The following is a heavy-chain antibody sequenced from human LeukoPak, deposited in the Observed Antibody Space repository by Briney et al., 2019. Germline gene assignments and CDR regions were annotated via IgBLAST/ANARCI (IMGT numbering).Heavy chain of an antibody. D-gene: IGHD6-6*01. V-gene: IGHV3-33*01. Sequence: GRSLRLSCAASGFTFSSYGMHWVRQAPGKWLEWVAVICYDGSSKYYADSVKGRFTISRDNSKNTLYLQMNSLRAEDTAVYYCARDPSIAARPGWFDPWGQGTLVTVSS. CDR1: GFTFSSYG. J-gene: IGHJ5*02. CDR2: ICYDGSSK. CDR3: ARDPSIAARPGWFDP.